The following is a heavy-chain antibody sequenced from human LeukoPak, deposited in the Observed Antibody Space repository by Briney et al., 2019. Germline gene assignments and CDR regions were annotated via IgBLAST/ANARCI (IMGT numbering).Heavy chain of an antibody. J-gene: IGHJ4*02. D-gene: IGHD3-22*01. Sequence: GGSLRLSCAASGFTFSSYAMSWVRQAPGKGLGWVSAISGSGGSTYYADSVKGRFTISRDNSKNTLYLQMNSLRAEDTAVYYCAKDSSGYRTLTLFDYWGQGTLVTVSS. CDR2: ISGSGGST. CDR3: AKDSSGYRTLTLFDY. CDR1: GFTFSSYA. V-gene: IGHV3-23*01.